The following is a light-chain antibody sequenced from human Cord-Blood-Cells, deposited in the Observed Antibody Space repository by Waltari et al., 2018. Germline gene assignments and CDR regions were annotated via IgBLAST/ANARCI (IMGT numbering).Light chain of an antibody. V-gene: IGLV3-21*04. CDR1: NIGSKR. Sequence: SYVMTQTPPASVDPGKPGRNTCGGHNIGSKRVHGYQQKPGQAPVLVIYYDSDRPSGIPERFSGSNSGNTATLTISRVEAGDEADYYCQVWDSSSDHYVFGTGTKVTVL. CDR3: QVWDSSSDHYV. CDR2: YDS. J-gene: IGLJ1*01.